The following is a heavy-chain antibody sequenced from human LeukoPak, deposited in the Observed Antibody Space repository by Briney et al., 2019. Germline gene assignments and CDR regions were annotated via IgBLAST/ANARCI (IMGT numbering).Heavy chain of an antibody. CDR3: ARELSDYDFWSGSDV. V-gene: IGHV3-21*01. J-gene: IGHJ6*02. D-gene: IGHD3-3*01. CDR2: ISSSSSYI. Sequence: PGGSLRLSCAASGFTFSSYSMNWVRQAPGKGLEWVSSISSSSSYIYYADSVKGRFTISRDNAKNSLYLQMNSLRAEDTAVYYCARELSDYDFWSGSDVWGQGTTVTASS. CDR1: GFTFSSYS.